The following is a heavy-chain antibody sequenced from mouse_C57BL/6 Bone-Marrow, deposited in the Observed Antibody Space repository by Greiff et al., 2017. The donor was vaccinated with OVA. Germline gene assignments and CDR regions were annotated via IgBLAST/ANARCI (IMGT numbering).Heavy chain of an antibody. V-gene: IGHV3-1*01. D-gene: IGHD2-4*01. CDR1: GYSITSGYD. CDR2: ISYSGST. Sequence: EVQRVESGPGMVKPSQSLSLTCTVTGYSITSGYDWHWIRHFPGNKLEWMGYISYSGSTNYNPSLKSRISITHDTSKNHFFLKLNSVTTEDTATYYCARGRGMDYDDGYYFDYWGQGTTLTVSS. CDR3: ARGRGMDYDDGYYFDY. J-gene: IGHJ2*01.